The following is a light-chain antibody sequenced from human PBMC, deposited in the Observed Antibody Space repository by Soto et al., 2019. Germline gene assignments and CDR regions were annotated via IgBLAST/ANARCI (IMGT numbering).Light chain of an antibody. V-gene: IGKV3-15*01. J-gene: IGKJ2*01. CDR2: GAS. Sequence: EIVMTQSPATLSVSPGERATLSCRASQSVSSNLAWYQQKPGQAPRLLIYGASTRATVVPARFSGSRSGTEFTLTINSLQYEDFAVYYCQQYNNWPPYTFGQGTKLEIK. CDR3: QQYNNWPPYT. CDR1: QSVSSN.